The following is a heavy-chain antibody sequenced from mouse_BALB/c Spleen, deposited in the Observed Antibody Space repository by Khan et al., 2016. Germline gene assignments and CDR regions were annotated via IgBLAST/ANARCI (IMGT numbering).Heavy chain of an antibody. CDR3: ARDDQDYDAWFAS. CDR1: GFSLTNSG. V-gene: IGHV2-9*02. Sequence: QVQLKESGPGLVAPSQSLSITCTVSGFSLTNSGVHWIRQPPGKGLEWLGVIWPGGSTDYNSALMSILSITKDYSQNPVFLKMISLQTDDTAMYYCARDDQDYDAWFASWGQGTLVIVSA. CDR2: IWPGGST. J-gene: IGHJ3*01. D-gene: IGHD2-4*01.